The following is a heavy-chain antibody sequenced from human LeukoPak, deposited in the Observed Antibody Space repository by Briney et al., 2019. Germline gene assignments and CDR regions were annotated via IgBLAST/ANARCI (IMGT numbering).Heavy chain of an antibody. CDR3: ARVLRYCSGGNCYSGGLGYMDV. CDR2: ISRSGSTK. Sequence: GGSLRLSCAASGFTFSDYNMRWISQAPGKRLEWVSSISRSGSTKYYADSVKGRFTISRDNAKNSLFLQMNSLRAEDTAVYYCARVLRYCSGGNCYSGGLGYMDVWGKGTTVTISS. D-gene: IGHD2-15*01. CDR1: GFTFSDYN. V-gene: IGHV3-11*01. J-gene: IGHJ6*03.